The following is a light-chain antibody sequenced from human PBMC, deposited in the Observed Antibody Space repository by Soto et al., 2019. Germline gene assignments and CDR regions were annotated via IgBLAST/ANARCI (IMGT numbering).Light chain of an antibody. CDR2: SAS. CDR1: QSVGTN. CDR3: HQYHNWPPYS. V-gene: IGKV3-15*01. Sequence: IVMTQAPATLSVSPGESATLSCRASQSVGTNLAWYQQTPAQAPRVLIHSASTRATGIPARLSGSGSDTEVHRTISGRQSEDFAISYCHQYHNWPPYSFGQGTKLENK. J-gene: IGKJ2*01.